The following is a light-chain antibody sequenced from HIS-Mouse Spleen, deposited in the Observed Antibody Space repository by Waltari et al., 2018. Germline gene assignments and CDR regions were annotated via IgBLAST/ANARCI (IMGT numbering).Light chain of an antibody. CDR2: AAS. J-gene: IGKJ2*01. Sequence: DIQMSQSPSSLSASVGDRVTITCRASQSISSYLNWYQQKPGKAPKLLIYAASSLQSWVPSRFSGSGSGTDFTLKISRVEAEDVGVYYCMQALQTPWTFGQGTKLEIK. V-gene: IGKV1-39*01. CDR3: MQALQTPWT. CDR1: QSISSY.